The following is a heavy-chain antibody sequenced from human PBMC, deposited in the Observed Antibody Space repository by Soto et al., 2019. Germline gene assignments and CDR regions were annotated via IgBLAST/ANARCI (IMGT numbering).Heavy chain of an antibody. CDR1: GGSISSSSYY. CDR2: IYYSGST. CDR3: ARQPATTYGSAGPPDV. V-gene: IGHV4-39*01. J-gene: IGHJ6*02. Sequence: QLQLQESGPGLVKPSETLSLTCTVSGGSISSSSYYWGWIRQPPGKGLEWIGSIYYSGSTYYNPSLQSRVTISVDTSKNQFSLKLSSVTAADTAVYYCARQPATTYGSAGPPDVWGQGTTVTVSS. D-gene: IGHD3-10*01.